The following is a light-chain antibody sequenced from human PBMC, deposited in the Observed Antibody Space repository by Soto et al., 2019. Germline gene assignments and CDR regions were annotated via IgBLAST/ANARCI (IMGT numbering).Light chain of an antibody. CDR3: NSYTSSGTVV. Sequence: QSALTQPASVSGWPGQSITIYCTGTSSDVGGSIYVSWYQLSPGKAPKLLIYDVDRPSGVSNRFSGSKSVNTASLTISGLQAEEEADYYCNSYTSSGTVVFGGGTKLPVL. V-gene: IGLV2-14*01. CDR1: SSDVGGSIY. J-gene: IGLJ3*02. CDR2: DV.